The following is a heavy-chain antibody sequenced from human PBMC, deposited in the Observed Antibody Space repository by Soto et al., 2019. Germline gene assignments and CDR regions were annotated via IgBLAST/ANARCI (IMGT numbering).Heavy chain of an antibody. CDR1: GIDLENYG. D-gene: IGHD5-18*01. Sequence: QVQLVESGGGVVHPGRSLRLSCVASGIDLENYGIHWVRQAPGEGLEWVAVISSDGTTKSYIDSVRGRFTIPRDNSRSKVFLQMNSLRREDTAMYYCVKDGGGVRYNYNIRGDSWGQGTQVTVSS. CDR2: ISSDGTTK. J-gene: IGHJ4*02. CDR3: VKDGGGVRYNYNIRGDS. V-gene: IGHV3-30*18.